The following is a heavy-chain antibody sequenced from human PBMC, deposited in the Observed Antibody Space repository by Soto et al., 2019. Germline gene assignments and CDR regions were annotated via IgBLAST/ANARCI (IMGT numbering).Heavy chain of an antibody. CDR2: IKRDASEQ. V-gene: IGHV3-7*01. D-gene: IGHD3-10*01. J-gene: IGHJ4*01. CDR1: GFSIGNDW. Sequence: GGSLTLSCAASGFSIGNDWMSWVSQPPGEGVEWLATIKRDASEQNHVDSVTGPFTMSKDNANNSLYLQMDSLRAEDTAVYYCAADAGYGSCNSVNHYLDYWGHGTLVTVSS. CDR3: AADAGYGSCNSVNHYLDY.